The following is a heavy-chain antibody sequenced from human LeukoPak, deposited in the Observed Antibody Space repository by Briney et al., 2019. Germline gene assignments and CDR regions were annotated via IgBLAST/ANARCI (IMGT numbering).Heavy chain of an antibody. Sequence: GGSLRLSCAASGFTFSSYSMNWVRQAPGKGLEWVSSISSSSSYIYYADSVKGRFTISRDNAKNSLYLQMNSLRAEDTAVYYCARLVAGPPGNFDHWGQGTLVTVSS. CDR1: GFTFSSYS. CDR3: ARLVAGPPGNFDH. D-gene: IGHD2-8*02. CDR2: ISSSSSYI. V-gene: IGHV3-21*01. J-gene: IGHJ4*02.